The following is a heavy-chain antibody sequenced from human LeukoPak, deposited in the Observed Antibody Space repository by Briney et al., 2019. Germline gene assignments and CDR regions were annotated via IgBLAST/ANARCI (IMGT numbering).Heavy chain of an antibody. J-gene: IGHJ3*02. CDR1: GFTFSTYW. Sequence: GGSLRLSCAASGFTFSTYWMSWVRQAPGKGLEWVANIKQDGSEKYYVDSVKGRFTISRDSAKNSLYLQMNSLRAGDTAVYYCARGYSSPNAFDIWGQGTMVTVSS. CDR2: IKQDGSEK. CDR3: ARGYSSPNAFDI. D-gene: IGHD6-13*01. V-gene: IGHV3-7*01.